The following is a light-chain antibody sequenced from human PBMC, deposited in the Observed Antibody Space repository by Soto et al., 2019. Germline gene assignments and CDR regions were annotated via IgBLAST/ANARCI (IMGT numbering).Light chain of an antibody. CDR2: NNN. J-gene: IGLJ3*02. CDR1: SSNIGGNT. V-gene: IGLV1-44*01. Sequence: QAVVTQPPSASGTPGQRVTISCSGSSSNIGGNTVNWYQQLPGTAPKLLIYNNNQRPSGVPDRFSGSKSGTSASLAISGLQSEDEADYYCAAWDDSLNGWVFGGGTKLTVL. CDR3: AAWDDSLNGWV.